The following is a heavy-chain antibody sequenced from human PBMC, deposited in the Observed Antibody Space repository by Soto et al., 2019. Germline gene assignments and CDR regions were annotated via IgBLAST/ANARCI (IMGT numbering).Heavy chain of an antibody. V-gene: IGHV3-23*01. J-gene: IGHJ3*02. CDR2: ISGSGGST. D-gene: IGHD6-19*01. CDR3: AKDPYSCGLDAFDI. Sequence: PGWSLRLCCAASGFTLSSYGMSWVRQAPGKGLEWVSAISGSGGSTYYADSVKGRFTISRDNSKNTLYLKMNSLRAEDTAVYYCAKDPYSCGLDAFDIWGQGTIVNVSS. CDR1: GFTLSSYG.